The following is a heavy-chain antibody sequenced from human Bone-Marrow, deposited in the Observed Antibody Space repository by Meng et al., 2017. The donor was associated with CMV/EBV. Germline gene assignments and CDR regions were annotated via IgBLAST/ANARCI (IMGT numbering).Heavy chain of an antibody. J-gene: IGHJ6*02. Sequence: SLKISCAASGFTFSTYPMNWVRQAPGKGLEWVSYISSSSSYTSYTDSVKGRFTISRDNAKNSLYLQMNSLRAEDTAVYYCAKDLRPPRYNWNYLRGKNYYYGMDVWGQGTTVTVSS. CDR3: AKDLRPPRYNWNYLRGKNYYYGMDV. CDR1: GFTFSTYP. D-gene: IGHD1-7*01. V-gene: IGHV3-21*05. CDR2: ISSSSSYT.